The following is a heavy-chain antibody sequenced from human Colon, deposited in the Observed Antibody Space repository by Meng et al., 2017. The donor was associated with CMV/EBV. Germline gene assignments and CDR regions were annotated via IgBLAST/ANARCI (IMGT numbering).Heavy chain of an antibody. CDR2: ISGSGAST. J-gene: IGHJ4*02. CDR3: ARAAIAIDSYFDY. CDR1: GFTFTNHA. Sequence: GGSLRLSCAGSGFTFTNHAMSWVRQALGKGLEWVSGISGSGASTYYADSVKGRFTISRDRSTNTWSLQMSGLRAEDTAVYYCARAAIAIDSYFDYWGQGTLVTVSS. D-gene: IGHD2-21*01. V-gene: IGHV3-23*01.